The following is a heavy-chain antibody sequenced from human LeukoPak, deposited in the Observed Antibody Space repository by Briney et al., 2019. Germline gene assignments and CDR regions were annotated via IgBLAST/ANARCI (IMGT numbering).Heavy chain of an antibody. CDR1: GGSVSSGSYY. CDR3: ASFLKGVDY. J-gene: IGHJ4*02. CDR2: IYYSGST. V-gene: IGHV4-61*01. Sequence: SETLSLTCTVSGGSVSSGSYYWSWIRQPPGKGLEWIGYIYYSGSTNYNPSLKSRVTISVDTSKNQFSLKLSSVTAADTAVYYCASFLKGVDYWGQRTLVTVSS.